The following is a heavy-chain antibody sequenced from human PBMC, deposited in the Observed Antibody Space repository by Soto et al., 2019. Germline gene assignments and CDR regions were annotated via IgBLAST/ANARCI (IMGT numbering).Heavy chain of an antibody. J-gene: IGHJ6*02. D-gene: IGHD2-15*01. CDR2: ITGSGGGT. CDR3: AKCDTHGIIPPTVGGKYYYYDIDV. V-gene: IGHV3-23*01. Sequence: GGSLRLSCAASGFMFANYAMGWVRQAPGKGRGWGSAITGSGGGTYYADSVKGRFTVSSENSKNTLYLQMHSLRAEDAAIFYSAKCDTHGIIPPTVGGKYYYYDIDVWGQGTRVTVSS. CDR1: GFMFANYA.